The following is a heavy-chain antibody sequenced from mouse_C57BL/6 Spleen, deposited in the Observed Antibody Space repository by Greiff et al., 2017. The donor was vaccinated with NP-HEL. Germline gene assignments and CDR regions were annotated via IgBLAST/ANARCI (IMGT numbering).Heavy chain of an antibody. CDR3: ARLKGDDGYSYAMDY. Sequence: EVKLMESGGGLVQPGGSLSLSCAASGFTFTDYYMSWVRQPPGKALEWLGFIRNKANGYTTEYSASVKGRFTISRDNSQSILYLQMNALRAEDSATYYCARLKGDDGYSYAMDYWGQGTSVTVSS. CDR2: IRNKANGYTT. J-gene: IGHJ4*01. V-gene: IGHV7-3*01. D-gene: IGHD2-3*01. CDR1: GFTFTDYY.